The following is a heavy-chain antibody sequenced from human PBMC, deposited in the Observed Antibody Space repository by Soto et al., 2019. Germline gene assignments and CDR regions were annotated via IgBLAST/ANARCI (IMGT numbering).Heavy chain of an antibody. J-gene: IGHJ6*02. Sequence: EVQLLESGGGLVQPGGSLRLSCAASGFTFSSYAMSWVRQAPGKGLEWVSAISGSGGSTYYADSVKGRFTISRDNSENTLYLPMNSLRAEDTAVYYCAKGAPCSGWYGGDYYYGMDVWGQGTTVTVSS. CDR2: ISGSGGST. CDR1: GFTFSSYA. V-gene: IGHV3-23*01. D-gene: IGHD6-19*01. CDR3: AKGAPCSGWYGGDYYYGMDV.